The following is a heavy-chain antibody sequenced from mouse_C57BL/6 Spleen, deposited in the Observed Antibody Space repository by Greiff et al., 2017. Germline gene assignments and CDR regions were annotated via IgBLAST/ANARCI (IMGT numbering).Heavy chain of an antibody. J-gene: IGHJ2*01. CDR2: INPSSGYT. CDR3: ARHEGYSNYFYYFDY. D-gene: IGHD2-5*01. Sequence: QVQLQQSGAELAKPGASVKLSCKASGYTFTSYWMHWVKQRPGQGLEWIGYINPSSGYTKYNQKFKDKATLTADKSSSTVYMELSRLTSEDSAVYFCARHEGYSNYFYYFDYWGQGTTLTVSS. CDR1: GYTFTSYW. V-gene: IGHV1-7*01.